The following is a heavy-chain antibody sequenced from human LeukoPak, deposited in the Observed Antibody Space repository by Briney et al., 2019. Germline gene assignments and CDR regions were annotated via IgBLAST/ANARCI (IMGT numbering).Heavy chain of an antibody. V-gene: IGHV3-73*01. Sequence: GGSLRLSCAASGFTFSGSAIHGVRQSSGKGLEWLGQIDKKAKGSATATAYAASVKGRLTISRDDSINTAYLQMKNLKTEDTALYYCTRDSGTYNWFAPWGQGTLVTVSS. CDR1: GFTFSGSA. J-gene: IGHJ5*02. CDR2: IDKKAKGSATAT. D-gene: IGHD1-26*01. CDR3: TRDSGTYNWFAP.